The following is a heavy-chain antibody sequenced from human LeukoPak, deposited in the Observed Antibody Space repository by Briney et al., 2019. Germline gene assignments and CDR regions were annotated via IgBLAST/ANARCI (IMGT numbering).Heavy chain of an antibody. CDR2: INHSGST. CDR3: ARTEVYCGGYCYSAIDY. V-gene: IGHV4-34*01. J-gene: IGHJ4*02. CDR1: GGSFSGYY. Sequence: PSETLSLTCAVYGGSFSGYYWSWVRQPPGKGLEWIGEINHSGSTNYNPSLKSRVTLSVDTSKNQFSLKLSSVTAADTAVYYCARTEVYCGGYCYSAIDYWGQGTLVTVSS. D-gene: IGHD2-21*02.